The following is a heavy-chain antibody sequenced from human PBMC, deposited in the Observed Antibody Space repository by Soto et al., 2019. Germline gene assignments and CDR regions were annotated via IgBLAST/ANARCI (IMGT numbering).Heavy chain of an antibody. D-gene: IGHD6-13*01. V-gene: IGHV4-59*01. CDR1: CGSISSNY. CDR2: VYNSGST. J-gene: IGHJ4*02. Sequence: SETLSLTCTVSCGSISSNYWTWIRRPPGKGLEWIGYVYNSGSTNYNPSLKSRVTISEDTSKSQFSLKVNSMTAADTAVYYCARYRREAVAGYTLDNWGQGILVTVSS. CDR3: ARYRREAVAGYTLDN.